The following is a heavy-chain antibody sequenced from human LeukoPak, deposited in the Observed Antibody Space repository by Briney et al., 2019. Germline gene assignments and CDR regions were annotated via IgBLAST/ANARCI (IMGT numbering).Heavy chain of an antibody. Sequence: GGSLRLSCAASGFTFNSYSMGWVRQAPGQGLEWVSAVSGSAYSKYYADSVKGRFTISRDNSKNTLYLQMNSLRAEDTAVYFCAKWMVRNDFSSGAFDIWGQGRMVTVSS. CDR1: GFTFNSYS. J-gene: IGHJ3*02. V-gene: IGHV3-23*01. CDR3: AKWMVRNDFSSGAFDI. CDR2: VSGSAYSK. D-gene: IGHD3-3*01.